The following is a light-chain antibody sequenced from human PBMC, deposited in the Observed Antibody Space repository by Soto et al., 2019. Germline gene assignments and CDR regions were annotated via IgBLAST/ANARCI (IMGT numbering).Light chain of an antibody. V-gene: IGLV2-14*01. Sequence: QSALTQPASVSGSPGQSITISCTGTGSDIGGYNYVSWYQQYLDKAPKLIIYEVINRPSGASNRFSGSKSGNTASLTISGLQAEDEADYYCSSYTSSNTLVFGGGTKLTVL. CDR3: SSYTSSNTLV. CDR1: GSDIGGYNY. CDR2: EVI. J-gene: IGLJ2*01.